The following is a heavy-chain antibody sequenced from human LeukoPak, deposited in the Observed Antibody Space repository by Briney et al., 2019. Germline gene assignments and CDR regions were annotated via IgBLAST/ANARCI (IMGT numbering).Heavy chain of an antibody. J-gene: IGHJ6*03. D-gene: IGHD6-13*01. V-gene: IGHV4-59*01. CDR1: GGYISSYS. CDR3: ARDRVGQQLVGRNYYYYYMDV. CDR2: IYNSGST. Sequence: SETLSLTCTVSGGYISSYSWSWIRPPPGKGLEWFGYIYNSGSTNYNPSLKSRFTISVDTSKNQFSLKLRSVTAADTAVYYCARDRVGQQLVGRNYYYYYMDVWGKGTTVTISS.